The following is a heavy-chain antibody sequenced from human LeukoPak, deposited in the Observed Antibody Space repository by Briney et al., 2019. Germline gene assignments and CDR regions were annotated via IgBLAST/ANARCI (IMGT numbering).Heavy chain of an antibody. V-gene: IGHV1-2*02. CDR1: GYTFTGYY. CDR2: VNPNSGGT. CDR3: ARGESTVVTGRAAHY. D-gene: IGHD4-23*01. J-gene: IGHJ4*02. Sequence: GSSVKVSCKASGYTFTGYYMHWVRQAPGQGLEWMGWVNPNSGGTNSAQKFQGRVTMTRDTSISTAYMELRRLRPDDTAVYYCARGESTVVTGRAAHYWGQGTLVTVSS.